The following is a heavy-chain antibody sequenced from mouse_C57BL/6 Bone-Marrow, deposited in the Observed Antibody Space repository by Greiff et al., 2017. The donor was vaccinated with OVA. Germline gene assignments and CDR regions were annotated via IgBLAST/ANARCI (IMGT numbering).Heavy chain of an antibody. V-gene: IGHV14-4*01. CDR2: IDPENGDT. J-gene: IGHJ4*01. CDR3: TSYGSYGAMDY. Sequence: VQLQQSGAELVRPGASVKLSCTASGFNIKDDYMHWVKQRPEQGLEWIGWIDPENGDTEYASKFQGKATITADTSSNTAYLQLSSLTSEDTAVYDGTSYGSYGAMDYWGQGTSVTVSA. D-gene: IGHD1-1*02. CDR1: GFNIKDDY.